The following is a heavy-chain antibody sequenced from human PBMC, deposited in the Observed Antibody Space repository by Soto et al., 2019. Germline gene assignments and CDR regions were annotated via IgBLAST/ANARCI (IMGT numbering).Heavy chain of an antibody. J-gene: IGHJ4*02. CDR1: GFTFSSYG. CDR3: AKDGAAAGRFFDY. D-gene: IGHD6-13*01. Sequence: QVQLVESGGGVVQPGRSLRLSCAASGFTFSSYGMHWVRQAPGKGLEWVAVISYDGSNKYYADSVKGRFTISRDNSKKTLYLQMNSLRAEDTAVYYCAKDGAAAGRFFDYWGQGTLVTVSS. V-gene: IGHV3-30*18. CDR2: ISYDGSNK.